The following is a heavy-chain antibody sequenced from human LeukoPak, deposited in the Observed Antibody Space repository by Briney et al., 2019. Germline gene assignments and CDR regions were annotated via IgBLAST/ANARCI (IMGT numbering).Heavy chain of an antibody. CDR3: ARDCIVYDFWNDYPEQVSWFDP. CDR1: GGSVSSHY. CDR2: ISYSGST. J-gene: IGHJ5*02. D-gene: IGHD3-3*01. V-gene: IGHV4-59*02. Sequence: SETLSLTCTVSGGSVSSHYWTWIRQPPGKGLEWIGDISYSGSTNYNPSLKSRVTISLDTSKNQFSLWLSSVPPADAAVYYCARDCIVYDFWNDYPEQVSWFDPWGQGTLVSVSS.